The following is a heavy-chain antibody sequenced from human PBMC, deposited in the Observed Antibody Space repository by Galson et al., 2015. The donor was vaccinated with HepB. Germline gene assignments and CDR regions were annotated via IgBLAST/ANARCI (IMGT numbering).Heavy chain of an antibody. CDR1: GYTLTSYY. J-gene: IGHJ6*02. V-gene: IGHV1-46*01. CDR3: ARGGDGYNLVQYYYYGMDV. D-gene: IGHD5-24*01. CDR2: INPSGGST. Sequence: SVKVSCKASGYTLTSYYMHWVRQAPGQGLEWMGIINPSGGSTSYAQKFQGRVTMTRDTSTSTVYMELSSLRSEDTAVYYCARGGDGYNLVQYYYYGMDVWGQGTTVTVSS.